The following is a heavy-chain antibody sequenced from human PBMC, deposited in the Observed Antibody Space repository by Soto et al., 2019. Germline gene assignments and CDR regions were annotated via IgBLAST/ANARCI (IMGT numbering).Heavy chain of an antibody. CDR2: IYWHDDK. J-gene: IGHJ4*02. CDR1: GCSLITTGRG. V-gene: IGHV2-5*01. CDR3: AHRGGAAVGLYYFDY. D-gene: IGHD6-13*01. Sequence: SGLTRVNPAPAYTLTLGVSGCSLITTGRGVSWIREPPGKELEWRALIYWHDDKRYSPSLKSRLTITKDTSKTQVVLTMTNMDPVNTATYYCAHRGGAAVGLYYFDYWGQGALVTVSS.